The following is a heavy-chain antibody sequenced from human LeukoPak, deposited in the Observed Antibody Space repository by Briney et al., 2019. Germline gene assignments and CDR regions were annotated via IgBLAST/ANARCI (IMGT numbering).Heavy chain of an antibody. CDR3: AKVQQWLAPLDY. V-gene: IGHV3-30*18. D-gene: IGHD6-19*01. J-gene: IGHJ4*02. Sequence: PGRSLRLSCAASGFTFSSYGMHWVRQAPGKGLEWVAGISYDGSNKYYADSVKGRFTISRDNSKNTLYLQMNSLRAEDTAVYYCAKVQQWLAPLDYWGQGTLVTVSS. CDR1: GFTFSSYG. CDR2: ISYDGSNK.